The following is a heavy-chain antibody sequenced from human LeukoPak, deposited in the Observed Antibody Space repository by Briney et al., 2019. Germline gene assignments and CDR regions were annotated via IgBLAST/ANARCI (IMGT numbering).Heavy chain of an antibody. CDR2: IYPGDSDT. D-gene: IGHD5-18*01. CDR1: GYSFTSYW. Sequence: GESLKISCKGSGYSFTSYWIGWVRQMPGKGLEWMGIIYPGDSDTRYSPSFQGQVTISADKSISTAYLQWSSLKASDTAMYYCARQGGDTIQLWSYYYYYYMDVWGKGTTVTVSS. J-gene: IGHJ6*03. V-gene: IGHV5-51*01. CDR3: ARQGGDTIQLWSYYYYYYMDV.